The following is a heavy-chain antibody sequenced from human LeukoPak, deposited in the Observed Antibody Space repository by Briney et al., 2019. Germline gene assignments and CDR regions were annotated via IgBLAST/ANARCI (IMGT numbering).Heavy chain of an antibody. D-gene: IGHD2-8*01. CDR2: ISGSGGST. V-gene: IGHV3-23*01. Sequence: PGGSLRLSCAASGFTFSSYAMSWVRQAPGKGLEWVSAISGSGGSTYYADSVKGRFTISRDNSKNTLYLQMNSLRAEDTAVYYCAKDGEGSVYALTSDYWGQGTLVTVSS. CDR3: AKDGEGSVYALTSDY. CDR1: GFTFSSYA. J-gene: IGHJ4*02.